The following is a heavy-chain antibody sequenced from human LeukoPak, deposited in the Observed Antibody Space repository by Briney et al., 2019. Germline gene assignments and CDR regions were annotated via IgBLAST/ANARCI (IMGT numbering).Heavy chain of an antibody. Sequence: PSETLSLTCTVSGGSISSSNYYWVWIRQPPGKGLEWIGTIYYSGSTYYNPSLKSRVTISVDTSKNQFSLNLNSVSAADTAVYYCARSDSSSSIVLGRYYGMDVWGQGTTVAVSS. D-gene: IGHD6-6*01. CDR3: ARSDSSSSIVLGRYYGMDV. V-gene: IGHV4-39*01. CDR2: IYYSGST. CDR1: GGSISSSNYY. J-gene: IGHJ6*02.